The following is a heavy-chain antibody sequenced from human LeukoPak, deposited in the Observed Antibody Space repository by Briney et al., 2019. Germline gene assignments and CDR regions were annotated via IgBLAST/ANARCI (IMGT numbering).Heavy chain of an antibody. CDR3: ARSASITGTRFYYYYGMDV. D-gene: IGHD1-20*01. Sequence: PSRTLSLTCTVSGGSISSGSYYWSWIRQPAGKGLEWIGRVYTSGSTNYNPSLKSRVTISVDTSKNQFSLKLSSVTAADTAVYYCARSASITGTRFYYYYGMDVWGQGTTVTVSS. V-gene: IGHV4-61*02. CDR1: GGSISSGSYY. J-gene: IGHJ6*02. CDR2: VYTSGST.